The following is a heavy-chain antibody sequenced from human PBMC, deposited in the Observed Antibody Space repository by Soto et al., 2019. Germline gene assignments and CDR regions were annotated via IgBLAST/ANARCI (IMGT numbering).Heavy chain of an antibody. CDR2: IIPIFGTA. CDR1: GGTFSSYA. Sequence: GASVKVSCKASGGTFSSYAISWVRQAPGQGLEWMGRIIPIFGTANYAQKFQGRVTITADESTSTAYMELSSLRSEDTAVYYCARAPAASIVGVPAAMPWFDYWGQGTLVTVSS. V-gene: IGHV1-69*13. J-gene: IGHJ4*02. D-gene: IGHD2-2*01. CDR3: ARAPAASIVGVPAAMPWFDY.